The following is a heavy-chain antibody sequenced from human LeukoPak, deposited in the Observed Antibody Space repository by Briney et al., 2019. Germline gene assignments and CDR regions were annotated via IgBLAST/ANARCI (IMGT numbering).Heavy chain of an antibody. CDR2: INPNNGAT. J-gene: IGHJ4*02. CDR3: TREGGSCHGNDY. V-gene: IGHV1-2*06. CDR1: GYIFTGYY. D-gene: IGHD1-26*01. Sequence: ASVKVSCKASGYIFTGYYMHWVRQAPGQGLEWMGRINPNNGATNYAQKFQGRVTITGDTSISTAYMELSSLRSDDTAVYYCTREGGSCHGNDYWGQGTLVTVSS.